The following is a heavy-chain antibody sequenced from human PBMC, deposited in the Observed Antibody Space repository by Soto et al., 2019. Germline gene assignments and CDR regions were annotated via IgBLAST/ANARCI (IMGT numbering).Heavy chain of an antibody. Sequence: EVQLLESGGGLVQPGGSLRLSCAASGFTFSSYAMSWVRQAPGKGLEWVSAISGSGGSTYYADSVKGRFTISRDNSKNTLYLQRNSLRAEDTAVYYCAKKLLRGHYYYGMDVWGQGTTVTVSS. CDR1: GFTFSSYA. J-gene: IGHJ6*02. CDR2: ISGSGGST. CDR3: AKKLLRGHYYYGMDV. V-gene: IGHV3-23*01. D-gene: IGHD2-15*01.